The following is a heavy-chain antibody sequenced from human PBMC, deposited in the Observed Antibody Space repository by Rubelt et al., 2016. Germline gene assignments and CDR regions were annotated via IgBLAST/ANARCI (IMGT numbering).Heavy chain of an antibody. CDR1: GGSISSSSYY. CDR3: PGAVVDFSGWPRLYYLDS. J-gene: IGHJ4*01. Sequence: QLQLQESGPGLVKPAETLSLTCTVSGGSISSSSYYWGWIRQPPGKGLEWIGYIYYSGSTNYHHSLKSRISISVATPRNQFPRKLGLVPAADTAVYYWPGAVVDFSGWPRLYYLDSWGRGTLV. V-gene: IGHV4-61*05. CDR2: IYYSGST. D-gene: IGHD6-19*01.